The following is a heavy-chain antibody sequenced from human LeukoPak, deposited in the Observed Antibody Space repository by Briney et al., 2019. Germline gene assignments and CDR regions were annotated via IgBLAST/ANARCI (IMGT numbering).Heavy chain of an antibody. J-gene: IGHJ3*02. V-gene: IGHV3-23*01. CDR1: GFTFSNYA. CDR3: ARGGDWAAFDI. Sequence: GGSLRLSCAASGFTFSNYAMNWVRQAPGKGLEWVSAISGSGGSTSYADSVKGRFTISRDNAKNTLYLQMNSLRAEDTAVYYCARGGDWAAFDIWGQGTMVTVSS. D-gene: IGHD2-21*02. CDR2: ISGSGGST.